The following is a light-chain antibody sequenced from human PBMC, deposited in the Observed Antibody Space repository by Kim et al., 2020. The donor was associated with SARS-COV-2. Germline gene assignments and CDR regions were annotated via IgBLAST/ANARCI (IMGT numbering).Light chain of an antibody. J-gene: IGKJ1*01. CDR2: GAS. Sequence: EIVLTQSPGTLSLSPGQRATLSCRASQSVSSSYLAWYQQKPGQAPRLLIYGASSRAPGIPDRFSGSGSETDFTLTISRLEPEDFGVYYCQHYGSSHTWTFGQGTKVDIK. V-gene: IGKV3-20*01. CDR3: QHYGSSHTWT. CDR1: QSVSSSY.